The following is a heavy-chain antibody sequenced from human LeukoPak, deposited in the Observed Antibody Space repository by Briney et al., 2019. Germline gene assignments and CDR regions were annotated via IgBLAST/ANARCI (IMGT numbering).Heavy chain of an antibody. V-gene: IGHV4-61*02. D-gene: IGHD1-26*01. CDR3: ARGGAIDGAFDI. CDR2: IYTSGST. Sequence: PSETLSLTCTVSGGSISSGSYYWSWIRQPAGKGLEWIGRIYTSGSTNYNPSLKSRVTISVDTSKNQFSLKLSSVTAADTAVYYCARGGAIDGAFDIWGQGTMVTVSS. CDR1: GGSISSGSYY. J-gene: IGHJ3*02.